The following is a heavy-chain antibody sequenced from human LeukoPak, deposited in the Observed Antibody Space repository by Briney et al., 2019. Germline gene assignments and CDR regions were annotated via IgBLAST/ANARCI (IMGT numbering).Heavy chain of an antibody. D-gene: IGHD3-3*01. CDR2: ISYDGSNK. V-gene: IGHV3-30*18. CDR3: AKDHSRFLQWLSGPSDFDY. CDR1: GFTFSSYG. J-gene: IGHJ4*02. Sequence: PGGSLRLSCAASGFTFSSYGVHWVRQAPGKGLEWVAVISYDGSNKYYADSVKGRFTISRDNSKNTLYLQMNSLRAEDKAVYYCAKDHSRFLQWLSGPSDFDYWAQSTLVPVPS.